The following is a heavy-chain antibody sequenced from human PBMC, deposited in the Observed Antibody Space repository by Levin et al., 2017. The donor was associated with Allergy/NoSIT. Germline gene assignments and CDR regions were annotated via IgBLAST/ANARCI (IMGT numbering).Heavy chain of an antibody. Sequence: PGGSLRLSCKAFGYSFSGYFLHWVRQAPGKGLEWLGWINPNSGTTNYAQDFQGRVIMTSDTSINTTYMELTRLTSDDTALYYCARDGYCSGASCKSWFYWGQGTLVTVSS. CDR3: ARDGYCSGASCKSWFY. J-gene: IGHJ4*02. V-gene: IGHV1-2*02. D-gene: IGHD2-15*01. CDR1: GYSFSGYF. CDR2: INPNSGTT.